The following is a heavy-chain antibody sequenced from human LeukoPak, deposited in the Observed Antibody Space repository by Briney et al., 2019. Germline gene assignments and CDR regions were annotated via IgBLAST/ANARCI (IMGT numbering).Heavy chain of an antibody. CDR2: IIPIFGTA. D-gene: IGHD6-13*01. J-gene: IGHJ4*02. CDR3: AILSGYSSSWYGGVTEIDY. Sequence: GASVKVSCKASGGTFSSYAISWVRQAPGQGLEWMGGIIPIFGTANYAQKFQGRVTITADESTSTAYMELSSLISEDTAVYYCAILSGYSSSWYGGVTEIDYWGQGTLVTVSS. CDR1: GGTFSSYA. V-gene: IGHV1-69*13.